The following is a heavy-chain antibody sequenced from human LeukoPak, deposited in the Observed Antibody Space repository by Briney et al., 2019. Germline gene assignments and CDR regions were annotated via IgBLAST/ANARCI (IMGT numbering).Heavy chain of an antibody. CDR3: ARIEWIQLSYDY. Sequence: PGGSLRLSCAASGFTFSSYGMHWVRQAPGKGLEWVAFIRYDGSNKYYADSVKGRFTISRDNSKNTLYLQMNSLRAEDTAVYYCARIEWIQLSYDYWGQGTLVTVSS. V-gene: IGHV3-30*02. J-gene: IGHJ4*02. CDR2: IRYDGSNK. D-gene: IGHD5-18*01. CDR1: GFTFSSYG.